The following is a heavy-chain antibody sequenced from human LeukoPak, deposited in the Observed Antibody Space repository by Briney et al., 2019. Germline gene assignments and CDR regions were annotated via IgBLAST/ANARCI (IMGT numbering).Heavy chain of an antibody. Sequence: ASVKVSCKASGYTFTSYGISWVRQAPGQGLEWMGWISAYNGNTNYAQKLQGRVTMTTDTSTSTAYMELRSLRSGDTAVYYCARDPVVVPAAISLDAFDIWGQGTMVTVSS. V-gene: IGHV1-18*01. CDR3: ARDPVVVPAAISLDAFDI. J-gene: IGHJ3*02. CDR1: GYTFTSYG. CDR2: ISAYNGNT. D-gene: IGHD2-2*02.